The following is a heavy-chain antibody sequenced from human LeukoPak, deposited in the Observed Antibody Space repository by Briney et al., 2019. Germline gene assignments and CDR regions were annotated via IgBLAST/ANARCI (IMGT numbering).Heavy chain of an antibody. J-gene: IGHJ4*02. V-gene: IGHV3-53*01. Sequence: PGGSLRLSCAASGSTFSSYAMSWVRQAPGKGLEWVSVIYSGGSTYYADSVKGRFTISRDNSKNTLYLQMNSLRAEDTAVYYCARNSYSSSWYFDYWGQGTLVTVSS. CDR2: IYSGGST. D-gene: IGHD6-13*01. CDR1: GSTFSSYA. CDR3: ARNSYSSSWYFDY.